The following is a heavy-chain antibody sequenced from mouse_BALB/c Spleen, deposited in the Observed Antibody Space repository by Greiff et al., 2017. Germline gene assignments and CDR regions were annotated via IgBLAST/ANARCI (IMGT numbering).Heavy chain of an antibody. CDR1: GYTFTSYY. CDR2: INPSNGGT. Sequence: QVQLQQSGAELVKPGASVKLSCKASGYTFTSYYMYWVKQRPGQGLEWIGEINPSNGGTNFNEKFKSKATLTVDKSSSTAYMQLSSLTSEDSAVYYCTRPSYYYRYDVEFAYWGQGTLVTVSA. D-gene: IGHD2-14*01. V-gene: IGHV1S81*02. J-gene: IGHJ3*01. CDR3: TRPSYYYRYDVEFAY.